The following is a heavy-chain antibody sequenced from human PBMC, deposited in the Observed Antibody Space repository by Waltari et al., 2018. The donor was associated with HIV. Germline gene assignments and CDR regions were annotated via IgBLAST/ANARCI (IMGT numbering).Heavy chain of an antibody. V-gene: IGHV6-1*01. Sequence: QVQLQQSGPGLVKPSQTLSLTCAISGDSVSSNSAAWNWIRQSPSRGLEWLGRTDERSKWYNDYAVYVKGRITINPDTSKNQFSLQLNSVTPEDTAVYYCVRDWWKDAYYYSGMDVWGQGTTVTVSS. CDR1: GDSVSSNSAA. J-gene: IGHJ6*02. CDR3: VRDWWKDAYYYSGMDV. D-gene: IGHD1-1*01. CDR2: TDERSKWYN.